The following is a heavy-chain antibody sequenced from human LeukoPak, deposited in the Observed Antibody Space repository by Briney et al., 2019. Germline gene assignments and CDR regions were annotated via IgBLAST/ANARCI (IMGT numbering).Heavy chain of an antibody. CDR3: ARDYYTSGSHDY. D-gene: IGHD3-10*01. CDR2: ISSSGSTI. J-gene: IGHJ4*02. V-gene: IGHV3-48*03. Sequence: GSLRLSCAASGFTFSSYEMNWVRQAPGKGLEWVSYISSSGSTIYYADSVKGRFTISRDNAKNSLYLQMNSLRAEDTAVYYCARDYYTSGSHDYWGQGTLVTVSS. CDR1: GFTFSSYE.